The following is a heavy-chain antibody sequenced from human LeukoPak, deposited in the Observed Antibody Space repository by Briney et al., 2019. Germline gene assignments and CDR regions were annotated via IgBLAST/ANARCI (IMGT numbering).Heavy chain of an antibody. V-gene: IGHV3-23*01. J-gene: IGHJ4*02. CDR2: ISASGP. CDR3: AKDHESDGYPCLDH. Sequence: GGSLRLSCAASGFTFSRLAMSWVRQAPGKGLEWVSTISASGPYYADAVRGRFTISRDNSRNTLSLQMDSLRAEDTAVYYCAKDHESDGYPCLDHWGLGTLVTVSS. CDR1: GFTFSRLA. D-gene: IGHD3-22*01.